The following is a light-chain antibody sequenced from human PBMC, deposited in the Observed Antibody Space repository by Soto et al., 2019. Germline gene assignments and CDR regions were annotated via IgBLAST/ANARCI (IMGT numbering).Light chain of an antibody. V-gene: IGLV1-51*01. CDR2: DNN. Sequence: QSALTQPPSVSAAPGQKVTISCSGSSSNIGNNYVSWYQQLPGIAPKLLIYDNNKRPSGIPDRFSGSKSGTSATLGITGLQTGDEADYYCGTWDSSLSAGFGGGTKLTVL. J-gene: IGLJ2*01. CDR1: SSNIGNNY. CDR3: GTWDSSLSAG.